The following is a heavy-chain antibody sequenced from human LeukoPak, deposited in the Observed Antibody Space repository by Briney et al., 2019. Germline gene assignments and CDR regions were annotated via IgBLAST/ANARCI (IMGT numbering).Heavy chain of an antibody. CDR2: ISGSGGST. CDR3: AKDRVTMIVVDMWDV. V-gene: IGHV3-23*01. J-gene: IGHJ6*04. CDR1: GFTFSSYS. D-gene: IGHD3-22*01. Sequence: GGSLRLSCAGSGFTFSSYSMNWVRQAPGKGLEGVSAISGSGGSTYYADSVKGRFTISRDNSKNTLYLQMNSLRAEDTAVYYCAKDRVTMIVVDMWDVWGKGTTVTVSS.